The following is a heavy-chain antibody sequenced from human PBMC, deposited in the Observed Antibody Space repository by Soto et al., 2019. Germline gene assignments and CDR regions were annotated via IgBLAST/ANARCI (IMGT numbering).Heavy chain of an antibody. D-gene: IGHD4-17*01. CDR3: ARESVYGGIPYYFDY. CDR1: GGSVSSGSYY. Sequence: QVQLQESGPGLVKPSETLSLTCTVSGGSVSSGSYYWSWIRQPPGKGLEWIGYIYYSGSTNYNPSLKRRVTISVATAKNQFSLKLSSVTAADTAVYYCARESVYGGIPYYFDYWGQGTLVTVSS. V-gene: IGHV4-61*01. J-gene: IGHJ4*02. CDR2: IYYSGST.